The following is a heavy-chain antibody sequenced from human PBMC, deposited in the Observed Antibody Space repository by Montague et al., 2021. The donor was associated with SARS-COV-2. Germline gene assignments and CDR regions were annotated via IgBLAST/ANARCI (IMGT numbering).Heavy chain of an antibody. CDR3: AKDTYYFGSGSYTWDN. CDR1: GFTFDEYA. CDR2: ISWNSGSI. J-gene: IGHJ4*02. D-gene: IGHD3-10*01. Sequence: SLRLSCAASGFTFDEYAMHWVRQVPGKGLEWVSGISWNSGSIGYADSVKGRFTISRDNAKSSLYLQMDSLRPEDTALYYCAKDTYYFGSGSYTWDNWGQGTLVTVSS. V-gene: IGHV3-9*01.